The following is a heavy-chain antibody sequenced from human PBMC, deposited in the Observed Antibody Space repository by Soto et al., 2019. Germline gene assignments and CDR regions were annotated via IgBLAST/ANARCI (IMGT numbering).Heavy chain of an antibody. V-gene: IGHV3-21*01. CDR1: GFTFSSYA. CDR2: ISSSSSYI. Sequence: GGSLRLSCAASGFTFSSYAMHWVRQAPGKGLEWVSSISSSSSYIYYADSVKGRFTISRDNAKNSLYLQMNSLRAEDTAVYYCARHFSYGPIDYWGQGTLVTVSS. D-gene: IGHD5-18*01. J-gene: IGHJ4*02. CDR3: ARHFSYGPIDY.